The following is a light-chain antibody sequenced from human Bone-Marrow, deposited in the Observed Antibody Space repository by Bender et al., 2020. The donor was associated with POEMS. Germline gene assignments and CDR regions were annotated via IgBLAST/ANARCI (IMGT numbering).Light chain of an antibody. J-gene: IGLJ1*01. CDR2: EVT. V-gene: IGLV2-8*01. CDR1: SSDVGGYNY. CDR3: SSYAGGNTYV. Sequence: QSVLTQPPSASGSPGQSVTISCTGTSSDVGGYNYVSWYQQHPGKAPKLMIYEVTKRPSGVPDRFSGSKSGNTASLTVSGLQPEDEADYYCSSYAGGNTYVFGVGTMVTVL.